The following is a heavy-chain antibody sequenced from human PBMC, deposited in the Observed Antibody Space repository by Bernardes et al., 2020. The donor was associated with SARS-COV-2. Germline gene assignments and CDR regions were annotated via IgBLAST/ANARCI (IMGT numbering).Heavy chain of an antibody. CDR3: ARTRELPGPFDV. Sequence: SETLSLTCTLSGGSFSYYYWSWIRQPPGKGLEWIGYMYYSGSTSYNPSLKSRVTISVNTSKKQFSLRLNSVTTADTAVYYCARTRELPGPFDVWGQGTLVTVSS. CDR1: GGSFSYYY. D-gene: IGHD1-26*01. V-gene: IGHV4-59*01. CDR2: MYYSGST. J-gene: IGHJ4*02.